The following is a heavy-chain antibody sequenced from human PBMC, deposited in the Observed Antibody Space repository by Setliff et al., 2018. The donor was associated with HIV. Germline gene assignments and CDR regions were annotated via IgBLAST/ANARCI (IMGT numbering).Heavy chain of an antibody. J-gene: IGHJ5*02. Sequence: GASVKVSCKPSGYTFTTYGLSWVRQAPGQGLEWMGWISTYSDETSSSQNLQGRLTMTTDTSTGTAYMELRSLRSDDTAVYYCARFPVFKWFGERQGWFDLWGQGTLVTVSS. D-gene: IGHD3-10*01. V-gene: IGHV1-18*01. CDR1: GYTFTTYG. CDR2: ISTYSDET. CDR3: ARFPVFKWFGERQGWFDL.